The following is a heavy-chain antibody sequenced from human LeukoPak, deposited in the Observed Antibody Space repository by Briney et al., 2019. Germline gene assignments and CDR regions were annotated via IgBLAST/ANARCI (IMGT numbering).Heavy chain of an antibody. Sequence: PSQTLSLTCAVSGGSISSGGYSWSWIRQPPGKGLEWIGYIYHSGSTYYNPSLKSRVTISVDRSKNQFSLKLSSVTAADTAVYYCARDHYYDSSGYYYFDYWGQGTLVTASS. CDR2: IYHSGST. CDR1: GGSISSGGYS. V-gene: IGHV4-30-2*01. J-gene: IGHJ4*02. CDR3: ARDHYYDSSGYYYFDY. D-gene: IGHD3-22*01.